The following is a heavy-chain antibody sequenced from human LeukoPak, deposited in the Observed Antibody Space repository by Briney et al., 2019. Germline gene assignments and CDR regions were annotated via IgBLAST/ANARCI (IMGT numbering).Heavy chain of an antibody. CDR1: GFTFSNAW. Sequence: GESLRLSCAASGFTFSNAWMSWVRQAPGKGLEWVGRIKSKTDGGTTDYAAPVKGRFTISRDDSKNTLYLQMNSLKTEDTAVYYCTTDLGELLVDYWGQGTLVTVSS. CDR3: TTDLGELLVDY. CDR2: IKSKTDGGTT. D-gene: IGHD1-26*01. V-gene: IGHV3-15*01. J-gene: IGHJ4*02.